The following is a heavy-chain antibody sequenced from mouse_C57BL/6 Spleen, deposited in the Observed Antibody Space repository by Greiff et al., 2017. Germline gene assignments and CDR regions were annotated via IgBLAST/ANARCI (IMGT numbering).Heavy chain of an antibody. CDR3: ARDYYNNYRYFDV. CDR1: GFTFSDYG. D-gene: IGHD2-5*01. J-gene: IGHJ1*03. CDR2: ISSGSSTI. V-gene: IGHV5-17*01. Sequence: DVKLVESGGGLVKPGGSLKLSCAASGFTFSDYGMHWVRQAPEKGLEWVAYISSGSSTIYYADTVKGRFTISRDNAKNTLFLQITSLRSEDTAMYYCARDYYNNYRYFDVWGTGTTVTVSS.